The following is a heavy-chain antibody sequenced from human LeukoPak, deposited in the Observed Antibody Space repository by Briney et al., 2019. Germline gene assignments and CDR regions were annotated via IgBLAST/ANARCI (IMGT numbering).Heavy chain of an antibody. CDR2: INHSGST. Sequence: SETLSLTCAVYGGSFSGYYWSWIRQPPGKGLEWIGEINHSGSTNYNPSLKSRVTISVDTSKNQFSLKLSSVTAADTAVYYCARGSGDSSGSYHRWGQGTLVTVSS. J-gene: IGHJ5*02. D-gene: IGHD3-22*01. CDR3: ARGSGDSSGSYHR. CDR1: GGSFSGYY. V-gene: IGHV4-34*01.